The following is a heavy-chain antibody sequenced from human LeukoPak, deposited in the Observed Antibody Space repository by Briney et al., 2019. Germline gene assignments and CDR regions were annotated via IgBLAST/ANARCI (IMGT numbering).Heavy chain of an antibody. CDR3: ARDSRHLSSTRGGLKESRGAFFDY. Sequence: PGRSLRLSCTVSGFTVTSNSMSWVRQAPGKGLEWVSFIYSGTIHYLDSVKGRFTISRDNSKNTLYLQMNSLRADDTARYYCARDSRHLSSTRGGLKESRGAFFDYWGQGTLVTVSS. CDR1: GFTVTSNS. J-gene: IGHJ4*02. D-gene: IGHD6-13*01. CDR2: IYSGTI. V-gene: IGHV3-53*01.